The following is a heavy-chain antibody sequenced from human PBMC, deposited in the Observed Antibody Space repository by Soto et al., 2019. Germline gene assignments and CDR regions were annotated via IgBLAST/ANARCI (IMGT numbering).Heavy chain of an antibody. CDR1: GGSFSGYY. CDR2: INHSGST. D-gene: IGHD3-10*01. CDR3: ARGLRVPGARPYYYYYGMDV. Sequence: QVQLQQWGAGLLKPSETLSLTCAVYGGSFSGYYWSWIRQPPGKGLEWIGEINHSGSTNYNPSLKSRVTISVDTSKSQFSLKLSSVTAADTAVYYCARGLRVPGARPYYYYYGMDVWGQGTTVTVSS. J-gene: IGHJ6*02. V-gene: IGHV4-34*01.